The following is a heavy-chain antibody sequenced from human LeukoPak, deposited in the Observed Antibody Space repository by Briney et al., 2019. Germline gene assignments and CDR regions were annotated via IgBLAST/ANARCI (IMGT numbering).Heavy chain of an antibody. V-gene: IGHV4-59*01. CDR3: ARGGMEFDP. CDR2: IYYSGST. Sequence: KPSETLSLTCTVPGGSISSNYWSWIRQPPGKGLEWIGYIYYSGSTNYNPSLKSRVTISVDTSKNQFSLKLSSVTAADTAVCYCARGGMEFDPWGQGTLVTVSS. J-gene: IGHJ5*02. CDR1: GGSISSNY.